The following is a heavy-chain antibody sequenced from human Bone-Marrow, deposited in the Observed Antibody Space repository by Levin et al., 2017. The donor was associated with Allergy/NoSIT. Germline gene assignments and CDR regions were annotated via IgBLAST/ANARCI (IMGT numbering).Heavy chain of an antibody. D-gene: IGHD2/OR15-2a*01. CDR1: GYTFTSYN. J-gene: IGHJ5*02. Sequence: ASVKVSCKTSGYTFTSYNVYWVRQAPGQGLEWMGYINPNSGSTGYAQKFQGRVTMTRNSSINTAYMELSGLRLEDTAIYYCARGDCYSGSCYGPDWFDPWGQGTRSPSLQ. CDR2: INPNSGST. CDR3: ARGDCYSGSCYGPDWFDP. V-gene: IGHV1-8*01.